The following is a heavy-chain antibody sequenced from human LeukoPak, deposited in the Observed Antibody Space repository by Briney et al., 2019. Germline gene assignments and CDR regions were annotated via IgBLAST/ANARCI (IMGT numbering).Heavy chain of an antibody. CDR2: ISYDGSNK. CDR1: GFTFSSYG. CDR3: AKDPDYATQVGYFDY. Sequence: HPGRSLRLSCAASGFTFSSYGMHWVRQAPGKGLEWVAVISYDGSNKYYADSVKGRFTISRDNSKNTLYLQMNSLRAEDTAVYYCAKDPDYATQVGYFDYWGQGTLVTVSS. V-gene: IGHV3-30*18. J-gene: IGHJ4*02. D-gene: IGHD4-17*01.